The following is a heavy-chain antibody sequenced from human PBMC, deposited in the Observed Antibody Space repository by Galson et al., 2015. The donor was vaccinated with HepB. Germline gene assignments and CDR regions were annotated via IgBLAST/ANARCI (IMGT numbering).Heavy chain of an antibody. CDR3: ASSTTSGNYLRY. J-gene: IGHJ4*02. CDR2: IYSSGTT. Sequence: ETLSLTCTVSGVSISLYYWSWVRQPPGKGLEWIGYIYSSGTTDYKPSLKSRVSISRDTSKNQFSLKLSSVTAADTAVYLCASSTTSGNYLRYWGQGSLVTVSS. V-gene: IGHV4-59*01. CDR1: GVSISLYY. D-gene: IGHD1-26*01.